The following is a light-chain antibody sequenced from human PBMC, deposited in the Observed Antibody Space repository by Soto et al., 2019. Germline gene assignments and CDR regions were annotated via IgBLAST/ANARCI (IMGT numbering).Light chain of an antibody. CDR2: DAS. J-gene: IGKJ5*01. CDR1: QTISSSY. CDR3: QQYGSSVT. V-gene: IGKV3-20*01. Sequence: EIVMTQSPATLSVSPGERADLSCRASQTISSSYLAWYQQKPGQAPRLLIYDASTRATGIPDRFSGSGSGTDFSLTISRLEPEDFAVYYCQQYGSSVTFGQGTRLEIK.